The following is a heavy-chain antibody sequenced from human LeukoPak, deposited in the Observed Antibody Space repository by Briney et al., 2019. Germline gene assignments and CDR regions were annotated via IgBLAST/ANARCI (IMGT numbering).Heavy chain of an antibody. J-gene: IGHJ3*02. CDR2: INPNSGGT. CDR1: GYTFTGYY. CDR3: ARDGGYCSSTSCYLEAFDI. V-gene: IGHV1-2*02. Sequence: ASVKVSCKASGYTFTGYYMHWVRHAPGQGLERMGWINPNSGGTNYAQKFQGRVTMTRDTSISTAYMELSRLRSDDTAVYYCARDGGYCSSTSCYLEAFDIWGQGTMVTVSS. D-gene: IGHD2-2*01.